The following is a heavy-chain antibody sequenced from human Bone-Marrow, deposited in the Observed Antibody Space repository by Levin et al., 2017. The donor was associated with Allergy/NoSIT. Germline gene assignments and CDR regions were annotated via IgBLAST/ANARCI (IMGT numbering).Heavy chain of an antibody. D-gene: IGHD2-21*02. Sequence: EASVKVSCTASGHTFTYPYLHWVRQARGQALEWMGWITIYNGNTNYAQKFRDRLAITRSSSLSTVYMELSRLNSGDTGIYFCVRSPLYCDGDDCYTFDHWGQGTLVTVSS. V-gene: IGHV1-45*02. CDR2: ITIYNGNT. CDR1: GHTFTYPY. J-gene: IGHJ4*02. CDR3: VRSPLYCDGDDCYTFDH.